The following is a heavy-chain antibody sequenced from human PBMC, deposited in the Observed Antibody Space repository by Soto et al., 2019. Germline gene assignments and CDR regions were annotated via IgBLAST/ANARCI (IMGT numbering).Heavy chain of an antibody. CDR2: ISGSGGST. Sequence: EVQLLESGGGLVQPGGSLRLSCAASGFTFSSYAMSWVRQAPGKGLEWVSAISGSGGSTYYADFVKGRFTISRDNSKNTLSLQMNSLRAEDTAVYYCASRSSGWYFDYWGQGTLVTVTS. D-gene: IGHD6-19*01. J-gene: IGHJ4*02. CDR1: GFTFSSYA. CDR3: ASRSSGWYFDY. V-gene: IGHV3-23*01.